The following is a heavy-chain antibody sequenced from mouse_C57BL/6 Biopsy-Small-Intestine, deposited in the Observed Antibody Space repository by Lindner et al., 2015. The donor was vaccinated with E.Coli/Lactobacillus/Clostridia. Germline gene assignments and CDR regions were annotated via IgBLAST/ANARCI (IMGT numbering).Heavy chain of an antibody. CDR1: GYTFTSYW. CDR3: ARREGYLY. CDR2: IDPSDSET. J-gene: IGHJ3*01. D-gene: IGHD2-3*01. V-gene: IGHV1-52*01. Sequence: VQLQESGAEMVRPGASVKVSCKASGYTFTSYWMHWVKQRPGQGLEWIGKIDPSDSETHYNQKFKDKATLTVDKSSSTAYMQLNSLTSEDSAVYFCARREGYLYWGQGTLVTVSA.